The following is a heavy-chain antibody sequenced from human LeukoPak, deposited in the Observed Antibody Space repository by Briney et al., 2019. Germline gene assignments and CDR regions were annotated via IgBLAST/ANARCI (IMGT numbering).Heavy chain of an antibody. CDR2: INHSGGT. CDR3: ARRPRNSVDGPSGLDY. D-gene: IGHD5-24*01. CDR1: GESFSGYY. J-gene: IGHJ4*02. Sequence: KSSETLSLTCAVYGESFSGYYWSWIRQPPGKGLEWIGEINHSGGTNYNPSLKSRVTISVDTSKNQFSLKLSSLTAADRAVYYCARRPRNSVDGPSGLDYWGQGTLVTVSS. V-gene: IGHV4-34*01.